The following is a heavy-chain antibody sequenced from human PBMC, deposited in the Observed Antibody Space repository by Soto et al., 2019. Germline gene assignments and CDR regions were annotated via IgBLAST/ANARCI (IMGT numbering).Heavy chain of an antibody. V-gene: IGHV3-66*01. CDR2: IYSGGST. J-gene: IGHJ4*02. CDR1: GFTVSSNY. D-gene: IGHD3-16*02. CDR3: ARALWVLSLGYCFDY. Sequence: EVQLVESGGGLVQPGGSLRLSCAASGFTVSSNYMSWVRQAPGKGLEWVSVIYSGGSTYYADSVKGRFTITRDNSKNTLYLLMTRLRDEETVVYYCARALWVLSLGYCFDYLGQGT.